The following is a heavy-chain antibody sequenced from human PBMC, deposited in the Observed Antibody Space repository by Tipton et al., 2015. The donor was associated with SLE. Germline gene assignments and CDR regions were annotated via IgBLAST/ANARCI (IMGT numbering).Heavy chain of an antibody. CDR3: ARGGRGDGGNPFDP. D-gene: IGHD4-23*01. V-gene: IGHV4-59*12. CDR2: IYYSGST. J-gene: IGHJ5*02. CDR1: ADSIRRSY. Sequence: TLSLTCSVSADSIRRSYWSWIRQPPGKGLEWIGYIYYSGSTNYNPSLKSRVTISVDTSKNQFSLRLSSATAADTAVYYCARGGRGDGGNPFDPWGQGTLVTVSS.